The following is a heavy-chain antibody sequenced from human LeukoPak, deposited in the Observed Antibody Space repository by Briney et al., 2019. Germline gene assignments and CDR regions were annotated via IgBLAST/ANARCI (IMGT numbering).Heavy chain of an antibody. CDR1: GFTFSDYY. J-gene: IGHJ4*02. CDR2: ISSSGSTI. Sequence: GGSLRLSCAASGFTFSDYYMSWIRQAPGKGLEWVSYISSSGSTIYYADSVKGRFTISRDNAKNSLYLQMNSLRAEDTAVYYCARDDPHYYDSSLDYWGQGTLVTVSS. CDR3: ARDDPHYYDSSLDY. D-gene: IGHD3-22*01. V-gene: IGHV3-11*01.